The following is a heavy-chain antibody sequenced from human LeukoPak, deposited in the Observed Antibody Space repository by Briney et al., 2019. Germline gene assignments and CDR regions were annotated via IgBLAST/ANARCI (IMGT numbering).Heavy chain of an antibody. CDR2: IYHSGST. V-gene: IGHV4-30-2*01. CDR3: ASQLVADDAFDI. D-gene: IGHD5-12*01. Sequence: SQTLSLTCAVSGGSISSGGYSWSWIRQPPGKGLEWIGYIYHSGSTYYNPSLKSRVTISVDRSKNQFSLKLSSVTAADTAVYYCASQLVADDAFDIWGQGTVVTVSS. CDR1: GGSISSGGYS. J-gene: IGHJ3*02.